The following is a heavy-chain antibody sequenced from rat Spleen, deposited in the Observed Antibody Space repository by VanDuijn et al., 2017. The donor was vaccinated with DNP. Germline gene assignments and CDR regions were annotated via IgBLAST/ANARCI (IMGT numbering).Heavy chain of an antibody. V-gene: IGHV5-25*01. CDR3: LKHLDA. CDR2: IKTGGGST. Sequence: EVQLVESGGGLVQPGRSLKLSCAAAGVTFGDFNMAWVLQAPTKGLEWVASIKTGGGSTYYPDSVKGRFTISRDNAENTVYLQMNSLRSEDTATYYCLKHLDAWGQGTSVTVSS. CDR1: GVTFGDFN. J-gene: IGHJ4*01.